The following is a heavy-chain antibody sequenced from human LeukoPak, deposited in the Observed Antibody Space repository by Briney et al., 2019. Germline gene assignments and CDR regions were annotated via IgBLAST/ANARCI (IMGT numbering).Heavy chain of an antibody. Sequence: SETLSLTCTVSGGSISSYYWSWIRQPPGKGLEWIVYIYYSGSTNYNPSLKSRVTISVDTSKNQFSLKLSSVTAADTAVYYCARVWRTAMPFYDYWGQGTLVTVSS. CDR3: ARVWRTAMPFYDY. CDR1: GGSISSYY. J-gene: IGHJ4*02. CDR2: IYYSGST. V-gene: IGHV4-59*01. D-gene: IGHD5-18*01.